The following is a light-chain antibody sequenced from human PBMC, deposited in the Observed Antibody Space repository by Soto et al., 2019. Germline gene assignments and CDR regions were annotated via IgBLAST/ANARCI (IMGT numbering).Light chain of an antibody. J-gene: IGKJ5*01. V-gene: IGKV3-20*01. CDR1: QIIKTFY. CDR2: GVY. Sequence: IVLTQSPGTLSLSPGETATLSCRASQIIKTFYFGWYQQKPGQSPRLLIYGVYSRATGPPDRFSGSGSGTDFTLTICRLEPEDSAVYYCQFYGSSLITSCQGTRLEIK. CDR3: QFYGSSLIT.